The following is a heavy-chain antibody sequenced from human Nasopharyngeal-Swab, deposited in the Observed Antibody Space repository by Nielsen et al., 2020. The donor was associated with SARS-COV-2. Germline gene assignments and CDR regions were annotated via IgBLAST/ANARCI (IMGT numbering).Heavy chain of an antibody. CDR3: ARDSSWGRDGYYRGDY. D-gene: IGHD5-24*01. V-gene: IGHV3-33*05. Sequence: VRQMPGKGLEWVAVISRDGGNIYYADSVKGRFIISRDNSKNTLYLQMNSLRAEDTAVYYCARDSSWGRDGYYRGDYWGQGTLVTVSS. CDR2: ISRDGGNI. J-gene: IGHJ4*02.